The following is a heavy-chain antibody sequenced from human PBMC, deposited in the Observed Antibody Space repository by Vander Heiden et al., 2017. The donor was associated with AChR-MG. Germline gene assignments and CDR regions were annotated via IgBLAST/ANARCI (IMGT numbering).Heavy chain of an antibody. Sequence: EVQVLESGGVLVQPGGSLRLSCSASGFTFSSNAMSWVRQAPGKGLEWVSTVSGSGGSTYYTDSVKGRFTISRDNSKNTAYLQMNSLRAEDTAVYYCAPGTGRFDYWGRGTLVTVSS. D-gene: IGHD7-27*01. V-gene: IGHV3-23*01. J-gene: IGHJ4*02. CDR3: APGTGRFDY. CDR2: VSGSGGST. CDR1: GFTFSSNA.